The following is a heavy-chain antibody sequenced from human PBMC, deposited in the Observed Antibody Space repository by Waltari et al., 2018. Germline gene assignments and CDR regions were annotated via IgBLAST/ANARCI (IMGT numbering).Heavy chain of an antibody. CDR1: GGSISSSRYY. CDR2: LYYSGSI. CDR3: ARHWKRNGYRFDP. D-gene: IGHD5-12*01. Sequence: QLQLQASGPGLVKPSGTLSLTCSVSGGSISSSRYYWGWIRQSPGKGLEWIGRLYYSGSIYYNPTLQSRVTISGDTSKNQFSLNLSSVTAADTAVYYCARHWKRNGYRFDPWGQGTRVTVSS. V-gene: IGHV4-39*01. J-gene: IGHJ5*02.